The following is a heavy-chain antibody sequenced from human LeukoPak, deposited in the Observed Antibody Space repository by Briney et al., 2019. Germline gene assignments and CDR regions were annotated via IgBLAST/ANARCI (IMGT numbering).Heavy chain of an antibody. CDR1: GFTFSAYS. Sequence: GGSLRLSCAASGFTFSAYSMNWVRQAPGKGLQWLSYIGTSGSTIYYADSVKGRFTISRDNAKNSLYLQMNSLRVEDTAVYYCARGPPLFGPWGQGTLVTVSS. V-gene: IGHV3-48*04. CDR2: IGTSGSTI. CDR3: ARGPPLFGP. J-gene: IGHJ5*02.